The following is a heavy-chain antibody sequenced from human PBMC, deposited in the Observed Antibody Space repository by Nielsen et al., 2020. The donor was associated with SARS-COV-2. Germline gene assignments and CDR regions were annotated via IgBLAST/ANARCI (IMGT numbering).Heavy chain of an antibody. Sequence: GGSMRLSCAASGFTFSNYGLHCVRQAPGKGMEWVAVIWYDGSNKYYADSVKGRFTISRDNAKNSLYLQMTSLRAEDTAVSYCARGVGYYDSSGSTGGYWGQGTLVTVSS. D-gene: IGHD3-22*01. V-gene: IGHV3-33*01. CDR2: IWYDGSNK. CDR3: ARGVGYYDSSGSTGGY. CDR1: GFTFSNYG. J-gene: IGHJ4*02.